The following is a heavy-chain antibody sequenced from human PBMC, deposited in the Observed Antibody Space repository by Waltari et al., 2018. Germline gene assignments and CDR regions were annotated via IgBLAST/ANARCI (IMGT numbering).Heavy chain of an antibody. D-gene: IGHD1-26*01. J-gene: IGHJ3*02. V-gene: IGHV1-2*02. CDR1: GYFLSDKD. CDR3: ARDRAHSGRYPDAFDI. Sequence: QAQLVQSAAEVRKPGASVKVSCKASGYFLSDKDIHWVRQAPGQGLEWMGWINPQSGDIKSAQKFQGRVTMARDTSIGTVYMDLSSLRSDDTALYYCARDRAHSGRYPDAFDIWGQGTMVTVSS. CDR2: INPQSGDI.